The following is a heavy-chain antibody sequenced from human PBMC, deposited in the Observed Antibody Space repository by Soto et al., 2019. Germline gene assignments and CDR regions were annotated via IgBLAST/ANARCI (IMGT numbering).Heavy chain of an antibody. V-gene: IGHV1-69*01. J-gene: IGHJ4*02. D-gene: IGHD3-22*01. CDR2: IIPIFGTA. CDR3: ALGYYDSSGYFFRGGFDS. Sequence: QVQLVQSGAEVKKPGSSVKVSCKASGGTFSSYAISWVRQAPGQGLEWMGGIIPIFGTANYAQKFQGRVKITADESTSTAYMELGSLRSENTAVYYCALGYYDSSGYFFRGGFDSWGQGTLVTASS. CDR1: GGTFSSYA.